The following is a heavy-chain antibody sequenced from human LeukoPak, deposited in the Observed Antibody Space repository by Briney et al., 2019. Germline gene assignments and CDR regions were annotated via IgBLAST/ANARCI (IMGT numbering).Heavy chain of an antibody. CDR2: IKQDGSEK. D-gene: IGHD3-10*01. Sequence: GGSLRLSCAASGFTFSSYWMSWVRQAPGKGLEWVANIKQDGSEKYYVDSVKGRFTISRDNAKNSLYLQMYSLRAEDTAVYYCARDGLWFAGGAFDIWGQGTMVTVSS. J-gene: IGHJ3*02. CDR3: ARDGLWFAGGAFDI. V-gene: IGHV3-7*01. CDR1: GFTFSSYW.